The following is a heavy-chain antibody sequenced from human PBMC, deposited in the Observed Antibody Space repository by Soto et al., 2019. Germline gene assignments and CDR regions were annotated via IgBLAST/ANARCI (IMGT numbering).Heavy chain of an antibody. V-gene: IGHV3-33*01. CDR3: ATDPLVGAIPY. CDR2: IWYDGSNK. CDR1: GFTFSSYG. Sequence: LRLSCAASGFTFSSYGMHCVRQAPGKGLEWVAVIWYDGSNKYYADSVKGRFTISRDNSKNTLYLQMNSLRAEDTAVYYCATDPLVGAIPYWGQGTLVTVSS. J-gene: IGHJ4*02. D-gene: IGHD1-26*01.